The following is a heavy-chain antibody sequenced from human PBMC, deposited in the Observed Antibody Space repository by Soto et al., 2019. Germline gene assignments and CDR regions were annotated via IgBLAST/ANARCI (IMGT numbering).Heavy chain of an antibody. D-gene: IGHD3-10*01. CDR1: QFSLSTFW. J-gene: IGHJ6*02. V-gene: IGHV3-7*01. CDR2: IKSDGSAT. CDR3: ARAPESFSYGLDV. Sequence: SLRLSCTASQFSLSTFWMNWVRQAPGKGLEWVANIKSDGSATDYVDSVRGRFAISRDNAKNSLYLQMNSLRAEDTAVYFCARAPESFSYGLDVWGQGTTVTVSS.